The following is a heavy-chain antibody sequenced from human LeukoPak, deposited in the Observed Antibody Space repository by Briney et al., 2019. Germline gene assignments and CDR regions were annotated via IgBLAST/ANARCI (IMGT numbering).Heavy chain of an antibody. D-gene: IGHD3-10*01. CDR1: GYSISSGYY. V-gene: IGHV4-38-2*02. J-gene: IGHJ3*02. CDR2: IYYSGST. Sequence: PSETLSLTCTVSGYSISSGYYWGWIRQPPGKGLEWIGSIYYSGSTYYNPSLKSRVTISVDTSKNQFSLKLSSVTAADTAVYYCARFPLGVRSGTGPRGAFDIWGQGTMVTVSS. CDR3: ARFPLGVRSGTGPRGAFDI.